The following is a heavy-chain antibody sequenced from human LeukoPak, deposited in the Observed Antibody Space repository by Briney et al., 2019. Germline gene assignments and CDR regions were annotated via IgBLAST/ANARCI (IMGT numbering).Heavy chain of an antibody. CDR1: GFTFTKNW. Sequence: GGSLRLSCAASGFTFTKNWMHWVRQAPGKGLVWVSLIKDDGTTTAYADSVKGRFTISRDNAKNTVYLQMNGLRAEDTAIYYCARDRFHAVESWGQGTLVTVSS. D-gene: IGHD3-16*01. V-gene: IGHV3-74*01. CDR2: IKDDGTTT. J-gene: IGHJ5*01. CDR3: ARDRFHAVES.